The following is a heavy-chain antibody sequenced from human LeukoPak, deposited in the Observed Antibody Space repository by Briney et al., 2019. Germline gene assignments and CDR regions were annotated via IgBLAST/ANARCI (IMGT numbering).Heavy chain of an antibody. Sequence: GGSLRLSCEASGFTFDDYAMHWVRQPPGKGLEWVSGISWNSGSIGYADSVKGRFTISRDNSKNTLYLQMNSLRAEDTAVYYCAKSLIAAAGFDYWGQGTLVTVSS. V-gene: IGHV3-9*01. CDR2: ISWNSGSI. D-gene: IGHD6-13*01. CDR1: GFTFDDYA. J-gene: IGHJ4*02. CDR3: AKSLIAAAGFDY.